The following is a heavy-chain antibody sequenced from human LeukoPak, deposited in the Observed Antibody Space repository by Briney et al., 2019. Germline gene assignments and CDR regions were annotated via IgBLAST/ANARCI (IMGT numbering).Heavy chain of an antibody. CDR3: ARGATMVRGVTHFDY. Sequence: SETLSLTRTVTGDSISSGSYYWRWIRQPAGKGLEWIGRIYTSGSTNYNPFLKSRLTISIDTSKNQFSLKLSSVTAADTAVYYCARGATMVRGVTHFDYWGQGTLVTVSS. D-gene: IGHD3-10*01. J-gene: IGHJ4*02. CDR2: IYTSGST. V-gene: IGHV4-61*02. CDR1: GDSISSGSYY.